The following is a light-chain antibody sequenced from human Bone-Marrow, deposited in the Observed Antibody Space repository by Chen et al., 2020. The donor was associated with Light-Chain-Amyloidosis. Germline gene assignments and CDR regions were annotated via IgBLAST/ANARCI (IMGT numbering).Light chain of an antibody. CDR2: GND. CDR1: SSNIGNDY. V-gene: IGLV1-40*01. Sequence: QSVLTQPPSVSAAPGQKVTISCSGNSSNIGNDYVSWYQQLPGTAPKLLIYGNDNRPSGVPDRFSASKSGTSASLAITGLQAEDEADYYCQSYDTTLSGSVFGGGTKLTVL. CDR3: QSYDTTLSGSV. J-gene: IGLJ3*02.